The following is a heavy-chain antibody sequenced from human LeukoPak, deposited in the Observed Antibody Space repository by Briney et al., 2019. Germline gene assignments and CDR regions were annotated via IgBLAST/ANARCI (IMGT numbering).Heavy chain of an antibody. Sequence: SETLSLTCTVSGGSVSAYYWNWVRQPPGKGLEWIGYVYYSGGTNYNPSLKGRVTISLDTSKNQFSLRLSSVTAADTAVYYCARSYSSGWHYFDYWGQGTLVTVSS. D-gene: IGHD6-19*01. CDR2: VYYSGGT. J-gene: IGHJ4*02. CDR1: GGSVSAYY. V-gene: IGHV4-59*02. CDR3: ARSYSSGWHYFDY.